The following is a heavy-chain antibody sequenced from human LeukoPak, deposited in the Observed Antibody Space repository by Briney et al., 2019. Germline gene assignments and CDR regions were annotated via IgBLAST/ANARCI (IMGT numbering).Heavy chain of an antibody. D-gene: IGHD3-9*01. Sequence: GGSLRLSCAASGFTFSSYGMHWVRQAPGKGLEWVAVISYDGSNKYYADSVKGRFTISRDNSKNTLYLQMNSLRAEDTAVYYCAKTTCYDMPFGMDVWGQGTTVTVSS. CDR3: AKTTCYDMPFGMDV. CDR1: GFTFSSYG. V-gene: IGHV3-30*18. CDR2: ISYDGSNK. J-gene: IGHJ6*02.